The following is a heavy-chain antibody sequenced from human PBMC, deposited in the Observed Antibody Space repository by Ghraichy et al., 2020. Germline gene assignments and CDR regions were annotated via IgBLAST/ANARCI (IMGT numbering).Heavy chain of an antibody. Sequence: ASVKVSCKASGYTFTSYDINWVRQATGQGLEWMGWMNPNSGNTGYAQKFQGRVTMTRNTSISTAYMELSSLRSEDTAVYYCARVGTSSSSWTWYFDYWGQGTLVTVSS. D-gene: IGHD6-13*01. CDR3: ARVGTSSSSWTWYFDY. V-gene: IGHV1-8*01. CDR2: MNPNSGNT. J-gene: IGHJ4*02. CDR1: GYTFTSYD.